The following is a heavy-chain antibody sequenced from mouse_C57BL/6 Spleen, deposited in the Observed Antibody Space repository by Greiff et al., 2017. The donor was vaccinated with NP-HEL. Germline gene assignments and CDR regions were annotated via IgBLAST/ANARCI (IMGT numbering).Heavy chain of an antibody. J-gene: IGHJ2*01. CDR2: ISSGGSYT. Sequence: EVKLMESGGDLVKPGGSLKLSCAASGFTFSSYGMSWVRQTPDKRLEWVATISSGGSYTYYPDSVKGRFTISRDNAKNTLYLQMSSLKSEDTAMYYCARREGVEYYFDYWGQGTTLTVSS. CDR3: ARREGVEYYFDY. V-gene: IGHV5-6*02. D-gene: IGHD1-1*02. CDR1: GFTFSSYG.